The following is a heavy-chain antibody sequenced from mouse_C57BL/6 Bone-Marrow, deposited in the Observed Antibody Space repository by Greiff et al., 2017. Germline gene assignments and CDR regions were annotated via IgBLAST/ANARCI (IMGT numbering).Heavy chain of an antibody. Sequence: EVKLVESGGDLVKPGGSLKLSCAASGFTFSSYGMSWVRQTPDKRLEWVATISSGGSYTYYPDSVKGRFTISRDNAKNTLYLQMSSLKSEDTAMYYCARLRGSYWYFDVWGTGTTVTVSS. D-gene: IGHD1-1*01. CDR1: GFTFSSYG. V-gene: IGHV5-6*02. J-gene: IGHJ1*03. CDR2: ISSGGSYT. CDR3: ARLRGSYWYFDV.